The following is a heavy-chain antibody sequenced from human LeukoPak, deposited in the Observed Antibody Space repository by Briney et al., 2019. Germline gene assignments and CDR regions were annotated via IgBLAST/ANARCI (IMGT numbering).Heavy chain of an antibody. J-gene: IGHJ5*02. CDR3: ARGGNYWHQWWFDP. CDR2: VYYTGST. Sequence: SETLSLTCSVSGGSISSYHWSWIRQPPGKGLEWIGYVYYTGSTSYNPSLQSRVTMSLDTSKNQFSLELNSVTPADTAVYYCARGGNYWHQWWFDPWGRGTLVSVSS. D-gene: IGHD1-26*01. V-gene: IGHV4-59*01. CDR1: GGSISSYH.